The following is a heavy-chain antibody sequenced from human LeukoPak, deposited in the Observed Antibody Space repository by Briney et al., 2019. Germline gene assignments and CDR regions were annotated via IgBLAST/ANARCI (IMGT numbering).Heavy chain of an antibody. D-gene: IGHD6-19*01. J-gene: IGHJ6*03. V-gene: IGHV3-30*02. CDR2: IRYDGSNK. Sequence: GGSLRLSCAASGFTFSSYGMHWVRQAPGKGLEWVAFIRYDGSNKYYADSVKGRFTISRDNAKNSLYLQMNSLRAEDTAVYYCAREENSSGWLATFYYYYYMDVWGKGTTVTVS. CDR3: AREENSSGWLATFYYYYYMDV. CDR1: GFTFSSYG.